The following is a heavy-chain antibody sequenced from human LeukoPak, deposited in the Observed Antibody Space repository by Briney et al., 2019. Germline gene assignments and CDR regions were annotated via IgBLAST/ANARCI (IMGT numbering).Heavy chain of an antibody. CDR1: GFTFSDYY. V-gene: IGHV3-11*06. D-gene: IGHD2-2*01. J-gene: IGHJ6*02. CDR3: ARWVRFCSSTSCTFYGMDV. Sequence: GGSLRLSCAASGFTFSDYYMSWIRQAPGKGLEWVSYISSSSSYTNYADSVKGRFTISRDNAKNSLYLQMNSLRDEDTAVYYCARWVRFCSSTSCTFYGMDVWGQGTTVTVSS. CDR2: ISSSSSYT.